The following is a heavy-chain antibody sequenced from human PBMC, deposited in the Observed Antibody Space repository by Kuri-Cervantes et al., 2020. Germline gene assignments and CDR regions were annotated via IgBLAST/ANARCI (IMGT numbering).Heavy chain of an antibody. D-gene: IGHD3-3*01. V-gene: IGHV3-48*01. CDR3: ARFGGIFGVVTG. CDR2: ISSSTNTI. Sequence: ETLSLTCAASGFTFSSYAMSWVRQAPGKGLEWVSYISSSTNTIYYADSVKGRFTISRDNAKNSLYLQMNSLGAEDTAVYYCARFGGIFGVVTGWGQGTLVTVSS. CDR1: GFTFSSYA. J-gene: IGHJ4*02.